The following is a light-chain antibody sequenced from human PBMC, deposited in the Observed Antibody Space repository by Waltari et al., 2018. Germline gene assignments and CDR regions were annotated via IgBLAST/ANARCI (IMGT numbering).Light chain of an antibody. Sequence: QSVLSQPPSASGTPGQTVTISCSGSNSNTGNHYVYWYHQLPGTAPKLLIYRNNQRPSGVPDRFSGSKSGTSASLAISGLRSDDEADYYCSSWDGSLGGVIFGGGTKLTVL. V-gene: IGLV1-47*01. CDR3: SSWDGSLGGVI. J-gene: IGLJ2*01. CDR2: RNN. CDR1: NSNTGNHY.